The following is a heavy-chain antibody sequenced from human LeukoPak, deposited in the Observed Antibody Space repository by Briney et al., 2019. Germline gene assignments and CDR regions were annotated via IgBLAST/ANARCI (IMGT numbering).Heavy chain of an antibody. J-gene: IGHJ4*02. CDR2: IYYSGST. CDR3: ARHPRDGYNPRYFDY. CDR1: GGSISSSSYY. D-gene: IGHD5-24*01. V-gene: IGHV4-39*01. Sequence: PSETLSLTCTVSGGSISSSSYYWGWIRQPPGKGLEWIGSIYYSGSTYYNPSLKSRVTKSVDTSKNQFSLKLSSVTAADTAVYYCARHPRDGYNPRYFDYWGQGTLVTVSS.